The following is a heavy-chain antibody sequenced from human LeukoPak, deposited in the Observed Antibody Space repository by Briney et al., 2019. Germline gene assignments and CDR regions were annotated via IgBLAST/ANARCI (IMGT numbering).Heavy chain of an antibody. V-gene: IGHV4-38-2*01. CDR2: IYHSGSS. CDR1: GYSISSGHY. Sequence: SETLSLTCAVSGYSISSGHYWVWIRPPPGKGLEYIGNIYHSGSSHYNPSLKSRVTISVDTSNNQFSLKLSSVTAADTAVYYCARTKNPFYYYFLLDFWGRGTTVTVSS. CDR3: ARTKNPFYYYFLLDF. J-gene: IGHJ6*03.